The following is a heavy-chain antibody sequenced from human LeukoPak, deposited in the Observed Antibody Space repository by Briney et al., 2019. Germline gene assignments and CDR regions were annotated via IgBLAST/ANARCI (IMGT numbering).Heavy chain of an antibody. CDR1: GFTFSNAW. J-gene: IGHJ4*02. CDR2: IKDKTDGGTT. D-gene: IGHD3-22*01. V-gene: IGHV3-15*01. Sequence: GGSLRLSCAASGFTFSNAWMSWVRQAPGKGLEWVGRIKDKTDGGTTDYAAPVKGRFTISRDDSKNTLYLQMNSLTAEDTAVYYCAKDRNDTQKGLYYFDYWGQGTLVTVSS. CDR3: AKDRNDTQKGLYYFDY.